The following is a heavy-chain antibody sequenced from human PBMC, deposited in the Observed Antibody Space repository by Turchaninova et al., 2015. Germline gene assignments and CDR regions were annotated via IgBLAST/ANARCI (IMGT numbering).Heavy chain of an antibody. Sequence: QVQLQQWGAGLLKPSETLSLTCGVNDGFFSGYYWRWIRQPPGKVLEWSGEINRSGSTTYNPSLKSRVSISRDTSKNQVSLKLTSVTAADTAVYYCAKSDRNTVTTHYWGQGTLVTVSS. J-gene: IGHJ4*02. CDR1: DGFFSGYY. CDR3: AKSDRNTVTTHY. V-gene: IGHV4-34*01. CDR2: INRSGST. D-gene: IGHD4-17*01.